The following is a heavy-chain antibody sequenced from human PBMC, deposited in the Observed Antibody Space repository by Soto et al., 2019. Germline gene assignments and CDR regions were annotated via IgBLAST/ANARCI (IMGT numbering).Heavy chain of an antibody. D-gene: IGHD6-13*01. Sequence: ASVKVSCKASGYTFTSYDINWVRQATGQGLEWMGWMNPNSGNTGYAQKFQGRVTMTRNTSISTAYMELSSLRSEDTAVYHCARGRRSYSSSLNYYYYYMDVWGKGTTVTVSS. CDR1: GYTFTSYD. V-gene: IGHV1-8*01. CDR2: MNPNSGNT. J-gene: IGHJ6*03. CDR3: ARGRRSYSSSLNYYYYYMDV.